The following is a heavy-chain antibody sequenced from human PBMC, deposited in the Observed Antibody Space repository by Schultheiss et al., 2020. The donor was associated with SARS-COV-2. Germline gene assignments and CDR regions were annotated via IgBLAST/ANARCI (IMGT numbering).Heavy chain of an antibody. Sequence: SVKVSCKASGCTFSSYAISWVRQAPGQGLEWMGRIIPNLGIANYAQKFQGRVTITADKSTSTAYMEMSSLRSEETTVYYCARDGSSGWSHNSYDGVDVWGQGTTVTVSS. D-gene: IGHD6-19*01. CDR3: ARDGSSGWSHNSYDGVDV. CDR2: IIPNLGIA. CDR1: GCTFSSYA. J-gene: IGHJ6*02. V-gene: IGHV1-69*04.